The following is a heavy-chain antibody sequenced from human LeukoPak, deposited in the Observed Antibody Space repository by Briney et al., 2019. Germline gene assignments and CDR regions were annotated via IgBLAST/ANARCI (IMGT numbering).Heavy chain of an antibody. D-gene: IGHD2-15*01. V-gene: IGHV1-2*06. J-gene: IGHJ3*02. CDR3: ARGCSGGSCDGRDAFDI. CDR1: GYTFTGYY. Sequence: ASVKVSCKASGYTFTGYYMHWVRQAPGQGLEWMGRINPNSVGTNYAQKFQGRVTMTRDTSISTAYMELSRLRSDDTAVYYCARGCSGGSCDGRDAFDIWGQGTMVTVS. CDR2: INPNSVGT.